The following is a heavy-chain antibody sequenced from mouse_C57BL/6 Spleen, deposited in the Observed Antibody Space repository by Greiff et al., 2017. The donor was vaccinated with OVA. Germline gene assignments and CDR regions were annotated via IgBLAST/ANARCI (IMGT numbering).Heavy chain of an antibody. Sequence: QVTLKVSGPGILQSSQTLSLTCSFSGFSLSTSGMGVSWIRQPSGKGLEWLAHIYWDDDKRYNPSLKSRLTISKDTSRNQVFLKITSVDTADTATYYCARSSYDGYYDYYAMDYWGQGTSVTVSS. CDR3: ARSSYDGYYDYYAMDY. D-gene: IGHD2-3*01. J-gene: IGHJ4*01. V-gene: IGHV8-12*01. CDR1: GFSLSTSGMG. CDR2: IYWDDDK.